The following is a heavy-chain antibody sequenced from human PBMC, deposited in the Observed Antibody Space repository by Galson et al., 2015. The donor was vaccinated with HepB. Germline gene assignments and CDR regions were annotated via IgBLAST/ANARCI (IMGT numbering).Heavy chain of an antibody. V-gene: IGHV1-69*13. CDR3: ARGYDSGSFYYHY. CDR1: GDTFSSYA. CDR2: VIPIFGTA. Sequence: SVKVSCKASGDTFSSYAIDWVRQAPGQGLEWMGGVIPIFGTANYAQKFQGRVTITADESTSTGYMELSSLRSEDTAVYYCARGYDSGSFYYHYWGQGTLGIVSS. D-gene: IGHD3-10*01. J-gene: IGHJ4*02.